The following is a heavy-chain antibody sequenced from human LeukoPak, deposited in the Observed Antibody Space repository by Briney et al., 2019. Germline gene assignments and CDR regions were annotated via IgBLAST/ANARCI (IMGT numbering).Heavy chain of an antibody. CDR1: GFTFSSYA. V-gene: IGHV3-30-3*01. J-gene: IGHJ4*02. CDR3: ARWGQLGGFDY. Sequence: GRSLRLSCAASGFTFSSYAIHWVRQAPGKGLEWVAVILYDGSNKYYADSVKGRFTISRDNPKNTLYLQMNSLRAEDTAVYYCARWGQLGGFDYWGQGTLVTVSS. D-gene: IGHD6-6*01. CDR2: ILYDGSNK.